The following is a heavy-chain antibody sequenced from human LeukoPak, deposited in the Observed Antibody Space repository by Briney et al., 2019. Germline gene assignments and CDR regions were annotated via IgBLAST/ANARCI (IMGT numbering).Heavy chain of an antibody. V-gene: IGHV4-61*10. CDR2: IYYSGNT. Sequence: SETLSLTCTVSGGSISSGSYYWSWIRQPAGKGLEWIGYIYYSGNTDYNPSLKSRVAISVDTSKNQFSLKLSSVTAADTAVYYCARSTGSTMFIDYWGQGTLVTVSS. CDR1: GGSISSGSYY. J-gene: IGHJ4*02. D-gene: IGHD3-10*02. CDR3: ARSTGSTMFIDY.